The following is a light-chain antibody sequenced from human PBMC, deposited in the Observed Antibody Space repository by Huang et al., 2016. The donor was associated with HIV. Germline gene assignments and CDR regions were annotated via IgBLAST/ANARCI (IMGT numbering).Light chain of an antibody. CDR2: GAS. V-gene: IGKV3-15*01. CDR3: HHYSNWPPTWT. J-gene: IGKJ1*01. CDR1: QSVAKH. Sequence: EIVMTQSPATLSVSPGERATLSWRASQSVAKHFAWYQQKPGQAPRLLIYGASTRATGIPARFSGSGSGTEFTLTISSLQSEDVAVYYCHHYSNWPPTWTFGQGTKVEIK.